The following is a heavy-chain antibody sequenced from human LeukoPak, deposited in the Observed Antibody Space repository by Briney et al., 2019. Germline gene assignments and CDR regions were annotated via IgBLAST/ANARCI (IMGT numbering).Heavy chain of an antibody. CDR1: GGSISSSIYY. CDR3: ARDRIQWLQGASHI. J-gene: IGHJ3*02. V-gene: IGHV4-39*07. CDR2: IYYSGST. D-gene: IGHD6-19*01. Sequence: SETLSLTCTVSGGSISSSIYYWGWIRQPPGKGLEWIGSIYYSGSTYYNPSLKSRVTISVDTSKNQFSLKLRSVTAADTAVYYCARDRIQWLQGASHIWGQGTMVTVSS.